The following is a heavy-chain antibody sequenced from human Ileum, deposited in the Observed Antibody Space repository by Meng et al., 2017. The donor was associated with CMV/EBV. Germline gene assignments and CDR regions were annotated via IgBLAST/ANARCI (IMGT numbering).Heavy chain of an antibody. CDR3: FCSEIGHHSVFDY. D-gene: IGHD2-15*01. V-gene: IGHV4-4*07. CDR1: VHSFCCFS. J-gene: IGHJ4*02. CDR2: IDTSGDN. Sequence: VTTCMPPSLACNSSVHSFCCFSWSWVLQPAGTGLEYIGRIDTSGDNKYTPTLKSRLTTSTDTSNTQFSLGLSSVTAADTAVYYCFCSEIGHHSVFDYWGQGSLVTVSS.